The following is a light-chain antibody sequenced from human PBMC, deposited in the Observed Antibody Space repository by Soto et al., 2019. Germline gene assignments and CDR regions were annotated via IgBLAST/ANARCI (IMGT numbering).Light chain of an antibody. CDR2: GAS. CDR3: QQYGSSPPYT. CDR1: HSVSSTY. J-gene: IGKJ2*01. V-gene: IGKV3-20*01. Sequence: EIVLTQSPGTLSLSPGERATLSCRASHSVSSTYLAWYQQKPGQAPRLLLCGASSRATGIPDRFSGSGSGTDLTLTISRLEPEDFAVYYCQQYGSSPPYTFGQGTKLEIK.